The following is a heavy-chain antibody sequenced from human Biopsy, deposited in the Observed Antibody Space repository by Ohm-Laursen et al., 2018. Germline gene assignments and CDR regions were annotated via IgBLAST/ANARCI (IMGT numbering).Heavy chain of an antibody. CDR3: ARDGKRWDYSTYFSWHFDL. D-gene: IGHD4-11*01. J-gene: IGHJ2*01. V-gene: IGHV3-30*03. Sequence: SLRLSCSASGFTFTSYAMHWVRQAPGKGLEWVAVISYDGSGEYYVDSLQGRFIISRDNPKNTVDLQMNSLRAEDTAVYFCARDGKRWDYSTYFSWHFDLWGRGTLVTVSS. CDR1: GFTFTSYA. CDR2: ISYDGSGE.